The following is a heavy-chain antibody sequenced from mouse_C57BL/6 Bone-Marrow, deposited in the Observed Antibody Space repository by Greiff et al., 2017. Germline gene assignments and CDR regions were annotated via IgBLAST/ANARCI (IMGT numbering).Heavy chain of an antibody. J-gene: IGHJ1*03. CDR2: INPSTGGT. D-gene: IGHD2-3*01. V-gene: IGHV1-42*01. CDR1: GYSFTGYY. Sequence: EVKLVESGPELVKPGASVKISCKASGYSFTGYYMNWVKQSPEKSLEWIGEINPSTGGTTYNQKFKAKATLTVDKSSSTAYMQLKSLTSEDSAVYYCARLAIYDGYYARYFDVWGTGTTVTVSA. CDR3: ARLAIYDGYYARYFDV.